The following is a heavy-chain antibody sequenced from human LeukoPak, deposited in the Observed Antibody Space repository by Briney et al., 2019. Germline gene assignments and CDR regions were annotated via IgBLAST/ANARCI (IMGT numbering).Heavy chain of an antibody. Sequence: GGSLRLSCAASGFTFDDYGMSWVRQAPGKGLEWVSGINWNGGSTGYADSVKGRFTISRDNAKNSLYLQMNSLRAEDTASYYCARGTLKAAATDFDYWGQGTLVTVSS. CDR1: GFTFDDYG. D-gene: IGHD6-13*01. CDR3: ARGTLKAAATDFDY. J-gene: IGHJ4*02. CDR2: INWNGGST. V-gene: IGHV3-20*04.